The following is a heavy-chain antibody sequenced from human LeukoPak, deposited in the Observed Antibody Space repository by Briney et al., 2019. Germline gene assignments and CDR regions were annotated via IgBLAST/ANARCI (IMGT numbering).Heavy chain of an antibody. CDR3: ARAPQSYYDSSGYYYFDY. V-gene: IGHV1-69*13. J-gene: IGHJ4*02. D-gene: IGHD3-22*01. Sequence: SVKVSCKASGGTFSSYAISWVRQAPGQGLEWMGGIIPIFGTANYAQKFQGRVTITADESTSTAYMELSSLRSEDTAVYYCARAPQSYYDSSGYYYFDYWGQGTLVTVSS. CDR2: IIPIFGTA. CDR1: GGTFSSYA.